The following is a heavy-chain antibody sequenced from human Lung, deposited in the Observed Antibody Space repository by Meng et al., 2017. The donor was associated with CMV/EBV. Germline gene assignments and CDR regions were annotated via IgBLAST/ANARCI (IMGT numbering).Heavy chain of an antibody. Sequence: GESLKISCTVSKFIFSKYAMNWVRQAPGKGLEWVSLISTSSTSAYYADSVKGRFTISRDDSKSTLYLQMNSLRVEDTAVYYCIKDFDSTGWYDEDFWGQGNXVNGCS. CDR1: KFIFSKYA. V-gene: IGHV3-23*05. CDR3: IKDFDSTGWYDEDF. D-gene: IGHD6-19*01. CDR2: ISTSSTSA. J-gene: IGHJ4*02.